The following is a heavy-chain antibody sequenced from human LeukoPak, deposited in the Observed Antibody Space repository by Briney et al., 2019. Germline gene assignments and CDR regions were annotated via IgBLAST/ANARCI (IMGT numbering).Heavy chain of an antibody. J-gene: IGHJ3*02. CDR2: IYHSGST. D-gene: IGHD2-15*01. CDR3: ARVVVGVVAAIRGAFDI. Sequence: SETLSLTCAVSGYSISSGYYWGWIRQPPGKGLEWIGSIYHSGSTYYNPSLKSRVTISVDTSKNQFSLKLSSVTAADTAVYYCARVVVGVVAAIRGAFDIWGQGTMVTVSS. V-gene: IGHV4-38-2*01. CDR1: GYSISSGYY.